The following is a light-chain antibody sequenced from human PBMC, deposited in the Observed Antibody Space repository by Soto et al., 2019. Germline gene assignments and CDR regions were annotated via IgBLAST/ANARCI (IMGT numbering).Light chain of an antibody. CDR2: DAS. Sequence: AIPMTQSPSSLSASVGDRVTISCRASQVIRNDLAWYQQKPGKAPKLLIYDASRVQSGVSSRFSGSRSGTDFTLTSSSLQPEDFSTYYCLQNYDYPRTFGQGTKVEIK. J-gene: IGKJ1*01. CDR1: QVIRND. CDR3: LQNYDYPRT. V-gene: IGKV1-6*01.